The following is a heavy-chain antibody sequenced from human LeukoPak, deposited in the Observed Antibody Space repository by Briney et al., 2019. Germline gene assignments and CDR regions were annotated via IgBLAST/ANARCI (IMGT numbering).Heavy chain of an antibody. J-gene: IGHJ4*02. CDR3: ARDSYYYDTYYFDY. CDR1: GYTFTNYG. D-gene: IGHD3-22*01. Sequence: ASVKVSCKASGYTFTNYGISWVRQAPGQGLEWMGWISAYNGNTKYAQSLQGRVTMTADTSTTTAYMELRSLTSHDTAVYYCARDSYYYDTYYFDYWGQGTLVTVSS. CDR2: ISAYNGNT. V-gene: IGHV1-18*01.